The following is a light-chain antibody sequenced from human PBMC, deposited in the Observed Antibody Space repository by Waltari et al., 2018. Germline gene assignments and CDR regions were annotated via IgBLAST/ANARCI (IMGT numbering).Light chain of an antibody. CDR3: KHFDTYAYT. V-gene: IGKV1-39*01. J-gene: IGKJ2*01. Sequence: EIQMTQSPSSLSASVGDRVIITCRASQSINTYLNWYQKKSGKAPNVLIYGASSLRSGVPSRFSGSGSGTDFTLTISSLQLEDFATYFCKHFDTYAYTFGQGTKLDIQ. CDR1: QSINTY. CDR2: GAS.